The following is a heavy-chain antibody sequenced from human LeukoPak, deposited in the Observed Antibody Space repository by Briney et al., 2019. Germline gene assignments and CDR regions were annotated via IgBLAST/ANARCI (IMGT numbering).Heavy chain of an antibody. D-gene: IGHD2/OR15-2a*01. J-gene: IGHJ4*02. CDR2: ISYDGINK. V-gene: IGHV3-30*04. CDR1: GFTFSTYA. CDR3: ARDNMGFDY. Sequence: PGGSLRLSCAASGFTFSTYALHWVRQAPGKGLEWVAVISYDGINKYYADSVKGRITISRDNSNNTLYLQMNSLRAEDTAVYYCARDNMGFDYWGQGTLVTVYS.